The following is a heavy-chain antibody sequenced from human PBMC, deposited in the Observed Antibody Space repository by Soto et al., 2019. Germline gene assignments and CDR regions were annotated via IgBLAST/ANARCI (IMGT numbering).Heavy chain of an antibody. D-gene: IGHD3-10*01. CDR1: GYTFTGRY. V-gene: IGHV1-2*02. CDR3: ARDLCPLGSGSPCPTYGLDV. J-gene: IGHJ6*02. CDR2: LKSDNGGT. Sequence: ASVKVSCNASGYTFTGRYMHRVRQVSGKLLEYLGWLKSDNGGTYYAPKFQGRVTFTRDTSTATAYMELSGLRSDDTAVYFCARDLCPLGSGSPCPTYGLDVWGQGTTVTVSS.